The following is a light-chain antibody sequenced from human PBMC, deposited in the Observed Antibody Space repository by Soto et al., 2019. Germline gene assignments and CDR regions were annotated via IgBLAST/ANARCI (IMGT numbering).Light chain of an antibody. Sequence: DIQVTQSPPTLSASVGDRVTITCRASQTISTWMAWYQQKPGKAPKLLVYDASTLQSGVASRFSGSGSGTEFTLIISRLQPDDSATYYCQQYTNTNNPWMFGQGTKVEI. V-gene: IGKV1-5*01. CDR1: QTISTW. CDR2: DAS. CDR3: QQYTNTNNPWM. J-gene: IGKJ1*01.